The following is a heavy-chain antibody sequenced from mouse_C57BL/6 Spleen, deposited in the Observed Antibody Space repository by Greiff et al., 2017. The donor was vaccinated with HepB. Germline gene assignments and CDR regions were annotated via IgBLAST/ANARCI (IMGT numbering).Heavy chain of an antibody. V-gene: IGHV1-15*01. CDR3: TRLTPFAY. J-gene: IGHJ3*01. D-gene: IGHD4-1*01. Sequence: VKVVESGAELVRPGASVTLSCKASGYTFTDYEMHWVKQTPVHGLEWIGAIDPETGGTAYNQKFKGKAILTADKSSSTAYMELRSLTSEDSAVYYCTRLTPFAYWGQGTLVTVSA. CDR2: IDPETGGT. CDR1: GYTFTDYE.